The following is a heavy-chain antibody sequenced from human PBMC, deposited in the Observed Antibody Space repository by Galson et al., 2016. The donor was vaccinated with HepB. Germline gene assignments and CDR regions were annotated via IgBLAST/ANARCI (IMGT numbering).Heavy chain of an antibody. CDR1: GLKFSDYY. CDR2: ISSGSSYT. V-gene: IGHV3-11*06. CDR3: ARHCSPRRYDFLTRSLKGCFDP. J-gene: IGHJ5*02. D-gene: IGHD3-9*01. Sequence: SLRLSCAASGLKFSDYYMIWIRQAPGKGLEWVSYISSGSSYTNYADSLKGRFTISRDNAKNSLYLQINSLRVEDTAVYYCARHCSPRRYDFLTRSLKGCFDPWGQGTLVTVSS.